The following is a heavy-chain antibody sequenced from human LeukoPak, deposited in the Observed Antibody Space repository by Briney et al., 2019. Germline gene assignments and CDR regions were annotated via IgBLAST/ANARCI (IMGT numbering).Heavy chain of an antibody. CDR1: GFTFSNYW. J-gene: IGHJ4*02. Sequence: GGSLRLSCAASGFTFSNYWMSWVRQAPGKGLEWVANIKYDGSEKYYVDSVKGRFTISRDSAKNSLYLQMNSLSAEDTAVYYCTRDQDWGQGTLVTVSS. CDR3: TRDQD. CDR2: IKYDGSEK. V-gene: IGHV3-7*01.